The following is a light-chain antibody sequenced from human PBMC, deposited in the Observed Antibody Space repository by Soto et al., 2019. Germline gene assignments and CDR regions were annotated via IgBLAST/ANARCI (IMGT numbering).Light chain of an antibody. V-gene: IGLV1-51*01. CDR1: SSNIGSNT. Sequence: QSVLTQPPSTSGTPGQRVTISCSGSSSNIGSNTVHWYQQIPGTAPKLLIYDDNKRPSGIPDRFSGSKSGTSATLGITGFQTGDEADYYCGSWDSSLRAYVFGTGTKLTVL. J-gene: IGLJ1*01. CDR2: DDN. CDR3: GSWDSSLRAYV.